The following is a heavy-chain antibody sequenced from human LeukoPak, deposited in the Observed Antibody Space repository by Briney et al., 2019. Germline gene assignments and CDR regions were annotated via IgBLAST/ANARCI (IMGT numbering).Heavy chain of an antibody. J-gene: IGHJ2*01. CDR1: RGSNSGISLD. V-gene: IGHV4-39*01. Sequence: SETLSLTCTFSRGSNSGISLDWVRIRQPPGKGLEWIGSIYQSGSTHYNFYLRSRVTISVDTSKNQFSLKLSSVTAADTAVYYYASNSSCWSSDLRGRGTLVTVS. CDR3: ASNSSCWSSDL. CDR2: IYQSGST. D-gene: IGHD6-19*01.